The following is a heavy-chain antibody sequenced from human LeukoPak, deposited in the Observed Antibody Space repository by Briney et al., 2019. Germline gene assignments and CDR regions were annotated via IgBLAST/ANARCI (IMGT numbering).Heavy chain of an antibody. CDR3: ARDRSRTTTVTIDY. CDR1: GGTFSSYA. D-gene: IGHD4-17*01. Sequence: REASVKVSCKASGGTFSSYAISWVRQAPGQGLEWMGRINPNSGGTNYAQKFQGRVTMTRDTSISTAYMELSRLRSDDTAVYYCARDRSRTTTVTIDYWGQGTLVTVSS. CDR2: INPNSGGT. V-gene: IGHV1-2*06. J-gene: IGHJ4*02.